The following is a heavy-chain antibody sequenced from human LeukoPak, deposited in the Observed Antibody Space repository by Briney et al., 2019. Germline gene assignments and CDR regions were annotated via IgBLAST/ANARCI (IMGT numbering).Heavy chain of an antibody. CDR3: ARVLEGSSGQHWYFDL. CDR1: GGSISSYY. CDR2: IYYSGST. D-gene: IGHD6-19*01. V-gene: IGHV4-59*12. Sequence: SETLSLTCTVSGGSISSYYWSWMRQSPGKGLEWIGYIYYSGSTNYNPSLKSRVTISVDTSKNQFSLKLSSVTAADTAVYYCARVLEGSSGQHWYFDLWGRGTLVTVSS. J-gene: IGHJ2*01.